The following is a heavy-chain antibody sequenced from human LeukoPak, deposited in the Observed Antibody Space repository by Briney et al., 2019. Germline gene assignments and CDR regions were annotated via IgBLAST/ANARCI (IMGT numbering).Heavy chain of an antibody. CDR3: APSYSSSSWFDP. CDR2: INHSGST. CDR1: GGSFSGYY. Sequence: SETLSLTCAVYGGSFSGYYWSWIRQPPGKGLEWIGEINHSGSTNYNPSLKSRVTISVDTSKNQFSLKLSSVTAADTAVYYCAPSYSSSSWFDPWGQGTLVTVSP. V-gene: IGHV4-34*01. J-gene: IGHJ5*02. D-gene: IGHD6-6*01.